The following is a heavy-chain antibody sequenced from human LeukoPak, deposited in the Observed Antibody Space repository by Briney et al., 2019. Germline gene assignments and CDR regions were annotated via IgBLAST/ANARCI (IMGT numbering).Heavy chain of an antibody. V-gene: IGHV3-21*01. J-gene: IGHJ4*02. Sequence: PGGSLRLSCAASGFTFSSYSMNWVRQAPGKGLEWVSSISSSSSYIYYADSVKGRFTITRENAKNSLYLQMNSLRAGDTAVYYCARDLKRGELDYWGQGTLVTVSS. CDR1: GFTFSSYS. D-gene: IGHD1-26*01. CDR3: ARDLKRGELDY. CDR2: ISSSSSYI.